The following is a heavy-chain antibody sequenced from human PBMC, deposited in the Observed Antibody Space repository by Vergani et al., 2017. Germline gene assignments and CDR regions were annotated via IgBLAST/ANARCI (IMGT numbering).Heavy chain of an antibody. CDR3: ARVNTETNGHRYYYYYMDV. J-gene: IGHJ6*03. V-gene: IGHV4-34*01. CDR1: GGSFTSYH. CDR2: IDHTGRP. Sequence: QVQLQQWGGGLLKPSETLSLTCVVNGGSFTSYHWTWIRQSPGEGLEWVGDIDHTGRPDYNPSLKRRLTMSVDKSRNQFPLTLNSVTATDTAIYFCARVNTETNGHRYYYYYMDVWGQGTAVTVS. D-gene: IGHD4-11*01.